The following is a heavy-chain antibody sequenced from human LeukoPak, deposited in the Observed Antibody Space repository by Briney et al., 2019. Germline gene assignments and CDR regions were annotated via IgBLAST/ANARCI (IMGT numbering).Heavy chain of an antibody. CDR2: IYHSGNT. J-gene: IGHJ4*02. CDR1: GYSISNSYY. D-gene: IGHD4-17*01. V-gene: IGHV4-38-2*02. CDR3: ARAGYGDSDFDY. Sequence: PSETLSLTCTVSGYSISNSYYWGWIRQPPGKGLEWMGSIYHSGNTYYNPSLKSRDTKSVDTSKNQFSLKLSSGTAADTAVYYCARAGYGDSDFDYGGQGTLVTVSS.